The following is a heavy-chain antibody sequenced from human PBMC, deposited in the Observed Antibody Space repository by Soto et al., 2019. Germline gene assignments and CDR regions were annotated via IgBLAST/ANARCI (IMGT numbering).Heavy chain of an antibody. J-gene: IGHJ4*02. CDR2: IYWDDDK. V-gene: IGHV2-5*02. D-gene: IGHD3-16*01. CDR1: GFSLSTTAVD. CDR3: AHISYAWVLGGFDY. Sequence: QITLKESGPTLVKPTQTLTLTCTFSGFSLSTTAVDVGWIRQPPGKALEWVAVIYWDDDKRYSPSLKSRLTITKDTSKNQVVLTMTNMDPVDTATYYCAHISYAWVLGGFDYWGQGTLVTVSS.